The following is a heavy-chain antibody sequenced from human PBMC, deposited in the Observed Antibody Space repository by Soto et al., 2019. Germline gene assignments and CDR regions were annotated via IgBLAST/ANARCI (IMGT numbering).Heavy chain of an antibody. Sequence: ASVKVSCKASGYTFTSYYMHWVRQAPGQGLEWMGIINPSGGSTSYAQKFQGRVTMTRDTSTSTVYMELGSLRSEDTAVYYCARDLLGFPTGKIMLDERWFGEAFYYYGMDVWGQGTTVTVSS. V-gene: IGHV1-46*01. CDR1: GYTFTSYY. J-gene: IGHJ6*02. D-gene: IGHD3-10*01. CDR2: INPSGGST. CDR3: ARDLLGFPTGKIMLDERWFGEAFYYYGMDV.